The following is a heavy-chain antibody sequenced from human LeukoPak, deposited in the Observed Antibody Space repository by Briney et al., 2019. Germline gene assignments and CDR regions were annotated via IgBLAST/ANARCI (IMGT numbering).Heavy chain of an antibody. CDR2: IKQDGSEK. V-gene: IGHV3-7*01. CDR1: GFTFSSYW. Sequence: GGSLRLSCAASGFTFSSYWMSWVRQAPGKGLEWVANIKQDGSEKYYVDSVKGRFTISRDNAKNSLYLQMNSLRAEDTAVYYCARPSKNSGSYFGSGSWGQGTLVTVSS. CDR3: ARPSKNSGSYFGSGS. J-gene: IGHJ5*02. D-gene: IGHD1-26*01.